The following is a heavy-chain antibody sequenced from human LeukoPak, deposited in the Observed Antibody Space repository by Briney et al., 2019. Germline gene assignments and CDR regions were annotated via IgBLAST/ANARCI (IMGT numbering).Heavy chain of an antibody. CDR3: ARVYDYVWGNYRYRANDAFDI. CDR2: IYHSGST. J-gene: IGHJ3*02. Sequence: SGTLSLTCAVSGASISSNNWWWSWVRQPPGKGLEWIGEIYHSGSTNYNPSLKSRVTISVDTSKNQFSLKLGSVTAADTAVYYCARVYDYVWGNYRYRANDAFDIWGQGTMVTVSS. V-gene: IGHV4-4*02. CDR1: GASISSNNW. D-gene: IGHD3-16*02.